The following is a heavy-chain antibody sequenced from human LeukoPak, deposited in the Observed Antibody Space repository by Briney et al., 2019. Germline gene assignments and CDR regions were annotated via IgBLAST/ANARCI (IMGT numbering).Heavy chain of an antibody. CDR2: IYYTGTT. CDR3: ARDECRYSYGYSECRFDP. Sequence: SSETLSLTCTVSGGSISSSSYHWGWIRQPPGKGLEWIGSIYYTGTTYYSPSLKSRVTISVDTSKNQFSLKLSSVTAADTAVYYCARDECRYSYGYSECRFDPWGQGTLVTVSS. J-gene: IGHJ5*02. D-gene: IGHD5-18*01. CDR1: GGSISSSSYH. V-gene: IGHV4-39*07.